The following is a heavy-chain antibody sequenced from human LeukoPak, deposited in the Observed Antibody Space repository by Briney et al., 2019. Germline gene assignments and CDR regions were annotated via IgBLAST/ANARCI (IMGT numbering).Heavy chain of an antibody. V-gene: IGHV3-30*04. CDR3: ARDVLSFGESSGAFDL. CDR1: GFTFSGYA. CDR2: ISYDVSKT. Sequence: PGRSLRLSCPPAGFTFSGYAMHWVSQPAGKGREWVTVISYDVSKTSYAESVKGVFTFSRDNSKNTQYLQMDSLRTEDTAIYYCARDVLSFGESSGAFDLWGQGTLVSVSS. J-gene: IGHJ3*01. D-gene: IGHD3-10*01.